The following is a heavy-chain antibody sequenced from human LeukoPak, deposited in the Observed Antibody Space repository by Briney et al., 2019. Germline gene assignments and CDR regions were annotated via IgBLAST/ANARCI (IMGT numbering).Heavy chain of an antibody. V-gene: IGHV3-7*01. J-gene: IGHJ4*02. Sequence: GGSLRLSCAASGFTLSAYWMTWVRQAPGKGLEWVANIKEDGSDKYYVDSVKGRFTISRDNAKNSVYLQMNSLRAEDTAVYFCARDGNIYGQEDFDYWGQGTLVTVSS. D-gene: IGHD5-18*01. CDR1: GFTLSAYW. CDR2: IKEDGSDK. CDR3: ARDGNIYGQEDFDY.